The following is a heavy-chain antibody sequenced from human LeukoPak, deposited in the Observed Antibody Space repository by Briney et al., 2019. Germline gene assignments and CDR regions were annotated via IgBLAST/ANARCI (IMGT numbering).Heavy chain of an antibody. CDR1: GFTFSSYA. Sequence: PGGSLRLSCAASGFTFSSYAMHWVRQAPGKGLEWVAVISYDGSNKYYADSVKGRFTISRDNSKNTLYLQMNSLRAEDTAVYYCARDWGQLERIEGWFDPWGQGTLATVSS. V-gene: IGHV3-30-3*01. CDR2: ISYDGSNK. CDR3: ARDWGQLERIEGWFDP. J-gene: IGHJ5*02. D-gene: IGHD1-1*01.